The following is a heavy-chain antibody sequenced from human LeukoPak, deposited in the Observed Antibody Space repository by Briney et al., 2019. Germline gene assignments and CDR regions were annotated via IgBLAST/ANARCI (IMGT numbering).Heavy chain of an antibody. J-gene: IGHJ4*02. D-gene: IGHD6-13*01. V-gene: IGHV4-4*07. CDR2: IYTSGST. CDR1: GGSISSYY. Sequence: SETLSLTCTVSGGSISSYYWSWIRQPAGKGLEWIGRIYTSGSTNYNPSLKSRVTMSVDTSKNQFSLKLSSVTAADTAVYYCARGRGSSWYRPNAPPDYRGQGTLVTVSS. CDR3: ARGRGSSWYRPNAPPDY.